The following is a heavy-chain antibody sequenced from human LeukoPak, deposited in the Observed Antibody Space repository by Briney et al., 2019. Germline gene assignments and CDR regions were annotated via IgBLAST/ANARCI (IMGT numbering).Heavy chain of an antibody. Sequence: GGSLRLSCAASGFTFSSYGMSWVRQAPGKGLEWVSVISGSGGSTYYADSVKGRFTISRDNSKNTVYLQMNSLRAEDTAVYYCAKDVGRYYGSGSYYNVMGGAFDIWGQGTMVTVSS. CDR3: AKDVGRYYGSGSYYNVMGGAFDI. V-gene: IGHV3-23*01. D-gene: IGHD3-10*01. J-gene: IGHJ3*02. CDR1: GFTFSSYG. CDR2: ISGSGGST.